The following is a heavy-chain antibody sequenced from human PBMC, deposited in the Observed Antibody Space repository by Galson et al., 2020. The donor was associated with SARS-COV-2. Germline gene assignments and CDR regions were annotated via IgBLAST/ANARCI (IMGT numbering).Heavy chain of an antibody. CDR2: THWDGGNT. CDR1: GFNLKDYA. Sequence: GESLKISCAVSGFNLKDYAMHWVRQAAGKGLEWLSFTHWDGGNTYYADSVKGRFTISRDNTNNSLYLQMNSLKTEDTAFYYCAKDIWAIGSRALDYWGQGTLVTGSS. D-gene: IGHD3-10*01. J-gene: IGHJ4*02. V-gene: IGHV3-43*01. CDR3: AKDIWAIGSRALDY.